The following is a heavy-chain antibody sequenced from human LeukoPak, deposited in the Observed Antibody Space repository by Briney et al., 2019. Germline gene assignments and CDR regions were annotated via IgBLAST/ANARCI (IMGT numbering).Heavy chain of an antibody. D-gene: IGHD4-23*01. V-gene: IGHV3-11*01. Sequence: GGSLRLSCAASGFTFSDYYMSWIRQAPGQGLEWVSYISSSGSTKYYADSVKGRFTIPRDNAKNSLSLQMNSLRAEDTAVYYCARDRGDYGGSFDYWGQGTLVTVSS. J-gene: IGHJ4*02. CDR2: ISSSGSTK. CDR3: ARDRGDYGGSFDY. CDR1: GFTFSDYY.